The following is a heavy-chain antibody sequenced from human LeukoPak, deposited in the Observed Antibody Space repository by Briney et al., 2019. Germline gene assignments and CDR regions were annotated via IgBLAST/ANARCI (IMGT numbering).Heavy chain of an antibody. D-gene: IGHD2-2*01. CDR1: GFTFSSYS. V-gene: IGHV3-48*04. Sequence: GGSLRLSCAASGFTFSSYSMNWVRQAPGEGLEWVSYISSLSGTIYYADSVKGRFTISRDNAKNSLYLQMNSLRAEDTAVYYCARVYCSSTSCYVYYYYYMDVWGKGTTVTVSS. CDR2: ISSLSGTI. J-gene: IGHJ6*03. CDR3: ARVYCSSTSCYVYYYYYMDV.